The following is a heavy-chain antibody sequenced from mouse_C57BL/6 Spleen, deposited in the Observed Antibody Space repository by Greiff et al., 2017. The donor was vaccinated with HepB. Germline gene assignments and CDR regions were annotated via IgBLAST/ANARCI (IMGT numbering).Heavy chain of an antibody. V-gene: IGHV5-6*01. Sequence: EVMLVESGGDLVKPGGSLKLSCAASGFTFSSYGMSWVRQTPDKRLEWVATISSGGSYTYYPDSVKGRFTISRDNAKNTLYLQMSSRKSEDTAMYYCARTTVAFDYWGQGTTLTVSS. CDR1: GFTFSSYG. CDR2: ISSGGSYT. CDR3: ARTTVAFDY. J-gene: IGHJ2*01. D-gene: IGHD1-1*01.